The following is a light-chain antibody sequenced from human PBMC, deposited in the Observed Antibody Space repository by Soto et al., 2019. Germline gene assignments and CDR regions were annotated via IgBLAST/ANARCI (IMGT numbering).Light chain of an antibody. J-gene: IGKJ1*01. CDR2: KAS. CDR3: QHYNSYSEA. V-gene: IGKV1-5*03. CDR1: QTISSW. Sequence: DIQMTQSPSTLSGSVGDSVTITCRASQTISSWLAWYQQKPGKAPKLLIYKASTLKSVVPSRFSGSGSGTEFTLTISSLQPDDFATYYCQHYNSYSEAFGQGTKVELK.